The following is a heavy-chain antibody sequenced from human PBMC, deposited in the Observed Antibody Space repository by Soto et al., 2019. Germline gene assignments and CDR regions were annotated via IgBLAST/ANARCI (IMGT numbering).Heavy chain of an antibody. J-gene: IGHJ4*02. CDR1: GFTFDDYA. Sequence: EVPLVESGGGLVQPGRSLRLSCAASGFTFDDYAMHWVRQAPGKGLEWVSGISWNSGRVAYADSVKGRFTPARDNANNSLYLQMNSLRPEDTALYYCAKDKEPGRIGELTIDYWGQGTLVTVSS. CDR3: AKDKEPGRIGELTIDY. V-gene: IGHV3-9*01. D-gene: IGHD3-10*01. CDR2: ISWNSGRV.